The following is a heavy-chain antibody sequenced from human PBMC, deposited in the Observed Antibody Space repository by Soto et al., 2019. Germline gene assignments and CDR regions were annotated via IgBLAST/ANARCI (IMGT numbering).Heavy chain of an antibody. J-gene: IGHJ4*02. Sequence: PSETLSLTCTVSGGSISSGGYYWSWIRQHPGKGLEWIGYIYYSGSTYYNPSLKSRVTISVDTSKNQFSLKLSSVTAADTAVYYCARGGLRGGYQSPETFDYWGQGTLVTVSS. CDR1: GGSISSGGYY. CDR2: IYYSGST. V-gene: IGHV4-31*03. CDR3: ARGGLRGGYQSPETFDY. D-gene: IGHD3-22*01.